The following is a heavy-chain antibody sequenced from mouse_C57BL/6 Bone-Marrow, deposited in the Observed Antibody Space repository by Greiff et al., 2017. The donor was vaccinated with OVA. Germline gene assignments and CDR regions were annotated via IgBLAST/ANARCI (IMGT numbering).Heavy chain of an antibody. Sequence: DVQLQESVAELVRPGASVKLSCTASGFNIKNTYMHWVKQRPEQGLEWIGRIDPANGNTKYAPKFQGKATITADTSSNTAYLQLSSLTSEDTAIYYCARRMGYYYGSSYAMDYWGQGTSVTVSS. D-gene: IGHD1-1*01. CDR3: ARRMGYYYGSSYAMDY. CDR1: GFNIKNTY. V-gene: IGHV14-3*01. CDR2: IDPANGNT. J-gene: IGHJ4*01.